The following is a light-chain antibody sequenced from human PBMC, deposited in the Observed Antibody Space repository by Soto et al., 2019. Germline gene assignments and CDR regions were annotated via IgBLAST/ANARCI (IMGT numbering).Light chain of an antibody. V-gene: IGKV1-5*03. CDR2: KAS. Sequence: DIQMTQSPSTLSGSVGDRVTITCRASQTISSWLAWYQQKPGKAPKRLIYKASTLKSGVPSRFSGSGSGTEVTLTISSLQPDDFATYYCQHYNSYSEAFGQGTKVELK. CDR3: QHYNSYSEA. CDR1: QTISSW. J-gene: IGKJ1*01.